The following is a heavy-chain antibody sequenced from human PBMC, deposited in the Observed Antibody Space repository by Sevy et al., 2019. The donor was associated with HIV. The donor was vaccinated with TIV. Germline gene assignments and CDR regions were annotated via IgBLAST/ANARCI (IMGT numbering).Heavy chain of an antibody. J-gene: IGHJ6*02. D-gene: IGHD3-3*01. CDR1: GGSISSSSYY. Sequence: SETLSLTCTVSGGSISSSSYYWGWIRQPPGKGLEWIGSIYYSGSTYYNPSLKSRVTISVDTSKNQFSLKLSSVTAADTAVYYCARHHQYYDFWRGYKYYYYGMDVWGQGTTVTVSS. CDR3: ARHHQYYDFWRGYKYYYYGMDV. CDR2: IYYSGST. V-gene: IGHV4-39*01.